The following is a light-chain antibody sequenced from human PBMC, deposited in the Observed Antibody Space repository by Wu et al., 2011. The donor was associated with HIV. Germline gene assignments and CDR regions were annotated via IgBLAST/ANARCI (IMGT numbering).Light chain of an antibody. J-gene: IGKJ5*01. CDR1: QSVSSN. CDR2: GAS. Sequence: EIVMTQSPATLSVSPGERATLSCRASQSVSSNLAWYQQKPGQAPRLLIYGASTRATGISARFSGSGSGTEFTLTISSMQSEDFALYYCQQYNNWPRTFGQGTRLEIK. V-gene: IGKV3-15*01. CDR3: QQYNNWPRT.